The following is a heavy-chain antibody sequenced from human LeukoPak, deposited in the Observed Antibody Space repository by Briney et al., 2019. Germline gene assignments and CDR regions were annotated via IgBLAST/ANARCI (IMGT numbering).Heavy chain of an antibody. CDR3: AKEGGSYYPFDY. CDR2: ISYDGSNK. CDR1: GFTFSSYG. D-gene: IGHD1-26*01. Sequence: PGGSLRLSCAASGFTFSSYGMHWVRQALGKGLEWVAVISYDGSNKYYADSVKGRFTISRDNSKNTLYLQMNSLRAEDTAVYYCAKEGGSYYPFDYWGQGTLVTVSS. V-gene: IGHV3-30*18. J-gene: IGHJ4*02.